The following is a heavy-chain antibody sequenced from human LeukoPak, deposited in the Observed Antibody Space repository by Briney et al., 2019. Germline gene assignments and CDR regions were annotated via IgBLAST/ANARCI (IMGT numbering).Heavy chain of an antibody. CDR3: AKDWGSSGWYNWFDP. CDR1: GFTIGNHG. D-gene: IGHD6-19*01. V-gene: IGHV3-30*18. J-gene: IGHJ5*02. Sequence: GGSLRLSCEVSGFTIGNHGMHWVRQAPDKGLEWVAMISHDGGSVYYRDSVKGRLTISRDNSKNTLYLQMNSLRIEDTAVYYCAKDWGSSGWYNWFDPWGQGALVTVSS. CDR2: ISHDGGSV.